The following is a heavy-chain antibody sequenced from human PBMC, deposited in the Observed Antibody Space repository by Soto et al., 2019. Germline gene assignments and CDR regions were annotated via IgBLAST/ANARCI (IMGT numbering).Heavy chain of an antibody. J-gene: IGHJ5*02. CDR2: FHYSGST. D-gene: IGHD2-2*01. CDR3: ARPQFGPAEGNWFDP. Sequence: QLQLQESGPGLVKPSETLSLTCTVSGASISSTSYYWGWIRQPPGKGLEWIGTFHYSGSTYYTPSLKSRVTMSVDTSKNQLSLRLSSVTAADTAVYYCARPQFGPAEGNWFDPWGQGTLVTVSS. CDR1: GASISSTSYY. V-gene: IGHV4-39*01.